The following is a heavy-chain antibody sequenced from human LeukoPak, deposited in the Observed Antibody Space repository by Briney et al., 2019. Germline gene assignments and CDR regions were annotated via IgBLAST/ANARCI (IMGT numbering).Heavy chain of an antibody. D-gene: IGHD6-19*01. CDR3: ARGRPGSGWYFDY. CDR2: IKQDGSEK. J-gene: IGHJ4*02. Sequence: QPGGSLRLSCAASGFTFSSYWVSWVRQAPGKGLEWVANIKQDGSEKYYVDSVKGRFTISRDNAKNSLYLQMNSLRAEDTAVYYCARGRPGSGWYFDYWGQGTLVTVSS. CDR1: GFTFSSYW. V-gene: IGHV3-7*03.